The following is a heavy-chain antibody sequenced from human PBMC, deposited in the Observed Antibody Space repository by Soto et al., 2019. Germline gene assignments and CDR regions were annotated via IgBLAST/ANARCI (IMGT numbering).Heavy chain of an antibody. CDR3: ARDPFFHYDSSPTRVYFDY. J-gene: IGHJ4*02. Sequence: GASVKVSCKASGYTFITYDINWVRQAAGQGLEWMGWMNPNNGNAGYAQKFQGRVTMTRNTSISTAYMELSSLRSEDTAVYYCARDPFFHYDSSPTRVYFDYWGQGTLVTVSS. CDR1: GYTFITYD. CDR2: MNPNNGNA. V-gene: IGHV1-8*01. D-gene: IGHD3-22*01.